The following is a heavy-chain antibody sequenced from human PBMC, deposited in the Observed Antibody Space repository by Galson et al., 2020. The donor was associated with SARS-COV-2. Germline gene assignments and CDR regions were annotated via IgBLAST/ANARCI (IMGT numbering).Heavy chain of an antibody. D-gene: IGHD3-16*01. CDR1: GYSISSSNW. Sequence: ETSETLCLTCAVSGYSISSSNWWGWIRQPPGKGLEWIGNIYYDGTTYYNPSLKSRVTMSVDTSKNQFSLKLNSVTAVDTAMYYCARSGQGGWFDPWGQGTLVTVSS. CDR2: IYYDGTT. V-gene: IGHV4-28*01. CDR3: ARSGQGGWFDP. J-gene: IGHJ5*02.